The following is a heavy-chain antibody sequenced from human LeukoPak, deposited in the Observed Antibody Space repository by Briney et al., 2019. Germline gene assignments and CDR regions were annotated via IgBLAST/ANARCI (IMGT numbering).Heavy chain of an antibody. V-gene: IGHV1-69*05. D-gene: IGHD3-22*01. J-gene: IGHJ4*02. Sequence: GASVKVSCKASGGTLSSYAISWVRQAPGQGLEWMGRIIPIFGTANYAQKFQGRVTITTDESTSAAYMELSSLRSEDTAVYYCARERESGYYDSSGYFDYWGQGTLVTVSS. CDR1: GGTLSSYA. CDR3: ARERESGYYDSSGYFDY. CDR2: IIPIFGTA.